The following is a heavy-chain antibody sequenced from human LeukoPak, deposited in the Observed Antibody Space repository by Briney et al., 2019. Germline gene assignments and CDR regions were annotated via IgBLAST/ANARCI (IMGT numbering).Heavy chain of an antibody. CDR3: ARDGGGVVAATSDY. CDR2: IIPILGTA. J-gene: IGHJ4*02. V-gene: IGHV1-69*11. Sequence: ASVKVSCKASGGTFSSYAISWVRQAPGQGLEWMGRIIPILGTANYAQQFQGRVTITTDESTTTAYMELSSLRCEDTAVYYCARDGGGVVAATSDYWGQGTLVTVSS. D-gene: IGHD2-15*01. CDR1: GGTFSSYA.